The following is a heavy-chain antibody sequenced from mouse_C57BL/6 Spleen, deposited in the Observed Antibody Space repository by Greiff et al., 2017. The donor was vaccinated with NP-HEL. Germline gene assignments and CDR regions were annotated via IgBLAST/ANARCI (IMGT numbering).Heavy chain of an antibody. Sequence: EVKLMESGGGLVKPGGSLKLSCAASGLTFSSYAMSWVRQTPEKRLEWVATISDGGSYTYYPDNVKGRFTISRDNAKNNLYLQMSHLKSEDTAMYYCARAYYSNYWFAYWGQGTLVTVSA. J-gene: IGHJ3*01. CDR3: ARAYYSNYWFAY. CDR2: ISDGGSYT. V-gene: IGHV5-4*03. CDR1: GLTFSSYA. D-gene: IGHD2-5*01.